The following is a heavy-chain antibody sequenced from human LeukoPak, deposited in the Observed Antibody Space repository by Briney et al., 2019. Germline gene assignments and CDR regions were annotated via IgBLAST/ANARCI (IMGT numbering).Heavy chain of an antibody. D-gene: IGHD3-3*01. Sequence: GGSLRLSCAASGFTFSSYGMHWVRQAPGKGLEWVAFIRYDGSNKYYADSVKGRFTISRDNSKNTLYLQMNSLRAEDTAVYYCAVGGTYDFWSGYRELDYWGQGTLVTVSS. CDR3: AVGGTYDFWSGYRELDY. CDR2: IRYDGSNK. J-gene: IGHJ4*02. V-gene: IGHV3-30*02. CDR1: GFTFSSYG.